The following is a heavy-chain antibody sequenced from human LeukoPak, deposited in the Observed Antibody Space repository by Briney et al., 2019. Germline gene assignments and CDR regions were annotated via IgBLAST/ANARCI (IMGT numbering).Heavy chain of an antibody. CDR2: IYSSGST. Sequence: SETLSLTCTVSGGSISSYYWSWIRQPAGKGLEWIGRIYSSGSTNYNPSLKSRVTMSADTSKNQFSLKLSSVTAADTAVYYCARERIVGALQDYWGQGTLVTVSS. CDR3: ARERIVGALQDY. D-gene: IGHD1-26*01. CDR1: GGSISSYY. V-gene: IGHV4-4*07. J-gene: IGHJ4*02.